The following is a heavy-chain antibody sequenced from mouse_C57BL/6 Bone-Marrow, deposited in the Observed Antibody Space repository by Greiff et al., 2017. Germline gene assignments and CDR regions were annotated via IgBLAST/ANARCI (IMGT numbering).Heavy chain of an antibody. Sequence: EVHLVESGGDLVKPGGSLKLSCAASGFTFSSYGMSWVRQTPDKRLEWVATISSGGSYTYYPDSVKGRFTISRDNAKNTLYLQMSSLKSEDTAMYYCARQGLGRGVYYWGQGTTLTVSS. J-gene: IGHJ2*01. CDR2: ISSGGSYT. D-gene: IGHD4-1*01. CDR1: GFTFSSYG. CDR3: ARQGLGRGVYY. V-gene: IGHV5-6*01.